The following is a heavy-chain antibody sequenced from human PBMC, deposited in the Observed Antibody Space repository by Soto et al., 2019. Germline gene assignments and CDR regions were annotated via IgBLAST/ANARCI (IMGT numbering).Heavy chain of an antibody. CDR1: GFTFSSYG. Sequence: GGSLRLSCAASGFTFSSYGMHWVRQAPGKGLEWVAVIWYDGSNKYYADSVKGRFTISRDNSKNTLYLQMNSLRAEDTAVYYCARDRKEFSHRTSNWFDPWGQGTLVTVSS. CDR2: IWYDGSNK. J-gene: IGHJ5*02. V-gene: IGHV3-33*01. CDR3: ARDRKEFSHRTSNWFDP. D-gene: IGHD1-1*01.